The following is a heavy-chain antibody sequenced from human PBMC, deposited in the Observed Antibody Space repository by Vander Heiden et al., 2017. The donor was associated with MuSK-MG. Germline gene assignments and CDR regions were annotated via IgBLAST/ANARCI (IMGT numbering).Heavy chain of an antibody. V-gene: IGHV4-31*03. CDR2: NSYRWSP. Sequence: QVQLQESGPGLVKPSQTLSLTCTVSGGSISRGDNYWSWFRQHPGKGLDWNGYNSYRWSPLHKPFLKSRVTISVDTSKNQFSLRLSSVTAADTAVYYCARVPIVRGVIDYWGQGTLVSVSS. CDR1: GGSISRGDNY. J-gene: IGHJ4*02. CDR3: ARVPIVRGVIDY. D-gene: IGHD3-10*01.